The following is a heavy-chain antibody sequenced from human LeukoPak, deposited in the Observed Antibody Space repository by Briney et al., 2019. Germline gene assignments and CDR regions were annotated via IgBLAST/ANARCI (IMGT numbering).Heavy chain of an antibody. V-gene: IGHV4-61*02. J-gene: IGHJ5*02. D-gene: IGHD1-26*01. Sequence: SETLSLTCTVSGGSISSGSYYWSWIRQPAGKGLEWIGRIYTSGSTNYNPSLKSRVTMSVDTSKNQFSLKLSSVTAADTAVYYCAREYSGSYYRSWFDPWGQGTLVTVSS. CDR3: AREYSGSYYRSWFDP. CDR1: GGSISSGSYY. CDR2: IYTSGST.